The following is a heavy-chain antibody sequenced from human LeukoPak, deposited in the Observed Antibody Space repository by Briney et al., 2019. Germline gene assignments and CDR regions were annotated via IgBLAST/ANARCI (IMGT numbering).Heavy chain of an antibody. CDR2: ISTSGSTM. J-gene: IGHJ4*02. CDR1: GFSLSSYE. CDR3: ARDFYGSVGY. V-gene: IGHV3-48*03. D-gene: IGHD2-15*01. Sequence: GGSLRLSCAASGFSLSSYEMNWVRQAPGKGLEWVSYISTSGSTMYYADSVKGRFTISRDNAKNSLYLQMNSLRAEDTAVYYCARDFYGSVGYWGQGTLVTVSS.